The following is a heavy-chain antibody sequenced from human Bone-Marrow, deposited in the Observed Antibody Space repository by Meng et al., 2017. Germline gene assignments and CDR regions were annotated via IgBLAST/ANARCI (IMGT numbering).Heavy chain of an antibody. Sequence: GESLKISCAASGFTFSSYGMHWVRQAPGKGLAWVAVIWYDGTNKYYADSVKGRFTISRDNSKNTLYLQMNSLRAEDTAVYYYARDWDDGDYYFDYWGQGTLVTVSS. CDR1: GFTFSSYG. CDR3: ARDWDDGDYYFDY. D-gene: IGHD1-26*01. J-gene: IGHJ4*02. V-gene: IGHV3-33*01. CDR2: IWYDGTNK.